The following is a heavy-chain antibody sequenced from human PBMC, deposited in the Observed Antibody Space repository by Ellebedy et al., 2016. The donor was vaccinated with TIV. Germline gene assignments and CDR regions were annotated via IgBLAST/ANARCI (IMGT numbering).Heavy chain of an antibody. Sequence: ASVKVSCKASGYTFTSYYMHWVRQAPGQGLEWMGIINPSGGSTSYAQKFQGRVTMTRDTSTSTVYMELSSLRSEDTAVYYCARDDYGGTPTPKNYYYYGMDVWGQGTTVTVSS. J-gene: IGHJ6*02. CDR2: INPSGGST. V-gene: IGHV1-46*01. CDR3: ARDDYGGTPTPKNYYYYGMDV. CDR1: GYTFTSYY. D-gene: IGHD4-23*01.